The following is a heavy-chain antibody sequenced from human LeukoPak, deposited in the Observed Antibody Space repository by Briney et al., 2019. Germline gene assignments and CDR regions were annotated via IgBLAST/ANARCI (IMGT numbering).Heavy chain of an antibody. CDR3: ARELGYYYYMDV. V-gene: IGHV3-74*01. J-gene: IGHJ6*03. CDR2: INSDGSST. CDR1: GFTFSSYL. Sequence: GGSLRLSCAASGFTFSSYLMHWVRQAPGKGLVWVSRINSDGSSTSYAGSVKGRFTISRDNAKNTLYLQMNSLRAEDTAVYYCARELGYYYYMDVWGKGTTVTVSS.